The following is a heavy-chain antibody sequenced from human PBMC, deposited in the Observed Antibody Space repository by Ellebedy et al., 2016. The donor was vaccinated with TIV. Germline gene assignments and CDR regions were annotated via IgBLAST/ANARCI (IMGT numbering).Heavy chain of an antibody. J-gene: IGHJ5*02. D-gene: IGHD2-15*01. CDR1: GYTFIDYG. CDR3: AKVGAAESVVVVAARDAWFDP. CDR2: ISTYNGNT. Sequence: ASVKVSCKASGYTFIDYGISWVRQAPGQGLEWMGWISTYNGNTNYAQKVQGRITMTTDTSTSTAYMELRSLRSADTAVYYCAKVGAAESVVVVAARDAWFDPWGQGTLVTVSS. V-gene: IGHV1-18*01.